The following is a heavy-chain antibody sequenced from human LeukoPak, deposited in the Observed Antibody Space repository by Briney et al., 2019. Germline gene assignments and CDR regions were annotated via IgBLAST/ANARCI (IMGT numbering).Heavy chain of an antibody. J-gene: IGHJ4*02. CDR2: FDPEDGET. CDR1: GYTLTELS. V-gene: IGHV1-24*01. CDR3: ATVGRGSYCSSTSCLVAY. D-gene: IGHD2-2*01. Sequence: ASVKVSCKVSGYTLTELSMHWVRQAPGKGLEWMGGFDPEDGETIYAQKFQGRVTMTEDTSTDTAYMELSSLRSEDTAVYYCATVGRGSYCSSTSCLVAYWGQGTLVTVPS.